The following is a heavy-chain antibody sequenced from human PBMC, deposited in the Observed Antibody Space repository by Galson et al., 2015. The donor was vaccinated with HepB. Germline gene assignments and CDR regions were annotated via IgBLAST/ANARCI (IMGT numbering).Heavy chain of an antibody. CDR3: ARDPLGGSSSWYARDDY. V-gene: IGHV7-4-1*02. Sequence: SVKVSCKASGYTFTSYAMNWVRQAPGQGLEWMGWINTNTGNPTYAQGFTGRFVFSLDTSVSTAYLQISSLKAEDTAVYYCARDPLGGSSSWYARDDYWGQGTLVTVSS. J-gene: IGHJ4*02. CDR2: INTNTGNP. D-gene: IGHD6-13*01. CDR1: GYTFTSYA.